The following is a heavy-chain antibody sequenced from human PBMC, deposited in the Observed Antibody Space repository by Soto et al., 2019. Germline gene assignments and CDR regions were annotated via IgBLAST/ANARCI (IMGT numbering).Heavy chain of an antibody. D-gene: IGHD3-9*01. V-gene: IGHV3-30-3*01. CDR3: ARRIDILTGYGQVTDYYGMDV. CDR1: GFTFSSYA. Sequence: GGSLRLSCAASGFTFSSYAMHWVRQAPGKGLEWVAVISYDGSNKYYADSVKGRFTISRDNSKNTLYLQMNSLRAEDTAVYYCARRIDILTGYGQVTDYYGMDVWGQGTTVTVSS. J-gene: IGHJ6*02. CDR2: ISYDGSNK.